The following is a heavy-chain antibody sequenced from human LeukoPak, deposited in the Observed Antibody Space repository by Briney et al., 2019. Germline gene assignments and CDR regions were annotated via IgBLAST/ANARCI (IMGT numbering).Heavy chain of an antibody. V-gene: IGHV4-39*02. J-gene: IGHJ4*02. Sequence: SETLSLTCIVSGGSTSGGNYYWGWIRRPPGKGLEWIGGISSAGNTYYNPSLKSRITISVDTSKNHFSLKLSSVTAADTAVYYCARLGAGPTYYDFWSGYSSFYFDYWGQGTLVTVSS. D-gene: IGHD3-3*01. CDR1: GGSTSGGNYY. CDR3: ARLGAGPTYYDFWSGYSSFYFDY. CDR2: ISSAGNT.